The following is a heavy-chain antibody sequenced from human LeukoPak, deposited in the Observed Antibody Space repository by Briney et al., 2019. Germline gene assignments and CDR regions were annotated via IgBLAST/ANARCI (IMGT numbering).Heavy chain of an antibody. J-gene: IGHJ4*02. CDR3: AKVATWTYFDY. V-gene: IGHV3-23*01. D-gene: IGHD3/OR15-3a*01. Sequence: VQPGESLRLSCAASEVTFSSYAMTWVRQAPGKGLEWVSAISGSGDSTYYADSVKGRFTISRDNSKNTLYLQIRSQRAYDTAVYYCAKVATWTYFDYWGQGTLVTVSS. CDR1: EVTFSSYA. CDR2: ISGSGDST.